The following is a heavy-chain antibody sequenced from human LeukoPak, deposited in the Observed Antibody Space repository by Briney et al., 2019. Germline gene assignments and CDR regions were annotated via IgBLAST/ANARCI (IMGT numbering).Heavy chain of an antibody. CDR3: AREDERYSSSWSAFDI. V-gene: IGHV3-21*01. J-gene: IGHJ3*02. D-gene: IGHD6-13*01. CDR2: ISSSSSYI. CDR1: GFTFSSYA. Sequence: GGSLRLSCAASGFTFSSYAMHWVRQAPGKGLEWVSSISSSSSYIYYADSVKGRFTISRDNAKNSLYLQMNSLRAEDTAVYYCAREDERYSSSWSAFDIWGQGTMVTVSS.